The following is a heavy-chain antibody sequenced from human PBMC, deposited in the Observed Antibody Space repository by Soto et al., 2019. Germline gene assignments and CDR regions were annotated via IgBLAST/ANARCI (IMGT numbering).Heavy chain of an antibody. J-gene: IGHJ3*02. D-gene: IGHD1-26*01. CDR2: IIPIFGTA. CDR3: ARESGTREMDPTSPGAFDI. Sequence: QVQLVQSGAEVKKPGSSVKVSCKASGGTFSSYAISWVRQAPGQGLEWMGGIIPIFGTANYAQKFQGRVTITADESTSTAYMELSSLRSEDTAVYYCARESGTREMDPTSPGAFDIWGQGTMVTVSS. CDR1: GGTFSSYA. V-gene: IGHV1-69*12.